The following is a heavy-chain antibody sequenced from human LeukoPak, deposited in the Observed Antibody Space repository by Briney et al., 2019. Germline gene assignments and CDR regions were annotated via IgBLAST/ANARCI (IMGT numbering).Heavy chain of an antibody. J-gene: IGHJ3*02. D-gene: IGHD5-12*01. CDR1: GGSFSGYY. Sequence: SETLSLTCAVYGGSFSGYYWSWIRQPPGKGLEWIGEINHSGSTNYNPSLKSRVTISVDTSKNQFSLKLSSVTAADTAVYYCARGHSGHDFALDIWGQGTMVTVSS. V-gene: IGHV4-34*01. CDR3: ARGHSGHDFALDI. CDR2: INHSGST.